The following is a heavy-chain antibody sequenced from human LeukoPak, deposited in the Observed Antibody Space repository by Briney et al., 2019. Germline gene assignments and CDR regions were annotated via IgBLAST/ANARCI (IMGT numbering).Heavy chain of an antibody. V-gene: IGHV1-18*01. J-gene: IGHJ4*02. D-gene: IGHD5-12*01. Sequence: ASVKVSCKASGYTFTSYGISWVRQAPGQGLEWMGWISAYNGNTNYAQKLQGRVTMTTDTSTSTAYMELRSLRSDDTAVYYCARDRPGYSGYDSGYWGRGTLVTVSS. CDR2: ISAYNGNT. CDR3: ARDRPGYSGYDSGY. CDR1: GYTFTSYG.